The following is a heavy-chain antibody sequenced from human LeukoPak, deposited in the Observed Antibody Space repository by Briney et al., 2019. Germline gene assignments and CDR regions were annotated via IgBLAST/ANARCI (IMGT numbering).Heavy chain of an antibody. CDR2: INPSGGST. CDR3: ARALSDWPYYYYYMDV. D-gene: IGHD2-21*02. Sequence: ASVKVSCKASGGTFNNYAINWVRQAPGQGLEWMGIINPSGGSTSYAQKFQGRVTMTRDMSTSTVYMELSSLRSEDTAVYYCARALSDWPYYYYYMDVWGKGTTVTVSS. V-gene: IGHV1-46*02. J-gene: IGHJ6*03. CDR1: GGTFNNYA.